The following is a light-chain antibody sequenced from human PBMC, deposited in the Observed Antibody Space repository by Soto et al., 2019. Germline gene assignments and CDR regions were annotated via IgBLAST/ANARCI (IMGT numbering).Light chain of an antibody. V-gene: IGKV3-20*01. Sequence: EIVLTQSPGTLSLSPGERATLSCRASQSVSSSYLAWYQQKPGQAPRLLIYGASSRATGIPDRFSGSGSGTDFTLTISRLEPEDFAGYYCQQYGSSPPTFGQGTKVEIK. J-gene: IGKJ1*01. CDR2: GAS. CDR1: QSVSSSY. CDR3: QQYGSSPPT.